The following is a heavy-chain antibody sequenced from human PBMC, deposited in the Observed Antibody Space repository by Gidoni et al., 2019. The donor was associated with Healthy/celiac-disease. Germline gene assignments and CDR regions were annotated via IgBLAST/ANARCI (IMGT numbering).Heavy chain of an antibody. D-gene: IGHD1-1*01. Sequence: EVQLVESGGGLVQPGGSLRLSCAASGFTVSSNYMSWVRQAPGKGLEWVSVIYSGGSTYYADSVKGRFTISRDNSKNTLYLQMNSLRAEDTAVYYCARDGAPGYTTIAGIDIWGQGTMVTVSS. CDR2: IYSGGST. J-gene: IGHJ3*02. V-gene: IGHV3-66*01. CDR1: GFTVSSNY. CDR3: ARDGAPGYTTIAGIDI.